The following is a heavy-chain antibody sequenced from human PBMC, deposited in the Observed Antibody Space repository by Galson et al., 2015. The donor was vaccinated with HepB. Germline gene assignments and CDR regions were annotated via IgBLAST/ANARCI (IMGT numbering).Heavy chain of an antibody. D-gene: IGHD3-10*01. Sequence: SLRLSCAASGFTFSDYYMSWIRQAPGKGLEWVSYISSSSSYTNYADSVKGRFTISRDNAKNSLYLQMNSLRAEDTAVYYCARASGGKGSGSYNYWGQGTLVTVSS. CDR3: ARASGGKGSGSYNY. CDR1: GFTFSDYY. J-gene: IGHJ4*02. CDR2: ISSSSSYT. V-gene: IGHV3-11*05.